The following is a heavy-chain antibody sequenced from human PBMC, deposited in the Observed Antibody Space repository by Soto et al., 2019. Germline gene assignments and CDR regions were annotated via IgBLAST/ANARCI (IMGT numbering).Heavy chain of an antibody. CDR2: IYYSGST. V-gene: IGHV4-31*03. CDR1: GGSISSGGYY. J-gene: IGHJ5*02. Sequence: SETLSLTCTVSGGSISSGGYYWSWIRQHPGKGLEWIGYIYYSGSTYYNPSLKSRVTISVDTSKNQFSLKLSSVTAADTAVYYCAIDQGRYSNYEGAWFDPWGQGTLVTVSS. D-gene: IGHD4-4*01. CDR3: AIDQGRYSNYEGAWFDP.